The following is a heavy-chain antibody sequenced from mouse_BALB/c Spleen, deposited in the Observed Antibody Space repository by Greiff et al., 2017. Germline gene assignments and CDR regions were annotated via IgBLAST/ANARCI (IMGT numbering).Heavy chain of an antibody. CDR3: ARGGNYYGSWFAY. CDR1: GFTFSSFG. V-gene: IGHV5-17*02. Sequence: EVKLVESGGGLVQPGGSRKLSCAASGFTFSSFGMHWVRQAPEKGLEWVAYISSGSSTIYYADTVKGRFTISRDNPKNTLFLQMTSLRSEDTAMYYCARGGNYYGSWFAYWGQGTLVTVSA. D-gene: IGHD1-2*01. CDR2: ISSGSSTI. J-gene: IGHJ3*01.